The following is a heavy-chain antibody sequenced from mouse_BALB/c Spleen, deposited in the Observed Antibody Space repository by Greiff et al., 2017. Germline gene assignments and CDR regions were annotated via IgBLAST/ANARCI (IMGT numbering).Heavy chain of an antibody. CDR3: AREGYYGTY. D-gene: IGHD1-1*01. CDR2: ISSGSSTI. J-gene: IGHJ3*01. CDR1: GFTFSSFG. Sequence: EVQLVESGGGLVQPGGSRKLSCAASGFTFSSFGMHWVRQAPEKGLEWVAYISSGSSTIYYADTVKGRFTISRDNPKNTLFLQMTSLRSEDTAMYYCAREGYYGTYWGQGTLVTVSA. V-gene: IGHV5-17*02.